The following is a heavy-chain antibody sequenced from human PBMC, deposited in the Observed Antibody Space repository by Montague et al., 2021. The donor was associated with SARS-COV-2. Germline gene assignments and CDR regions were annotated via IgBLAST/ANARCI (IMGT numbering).Heavy chain of an antibody. V-gene: IGHV4-61*02. J-gene: IGHJ4*02. CDR2: VYNTGST. CDR3: ARPVVYDGYTFAYFDF. D-gene: IGHD5-24*01. Sequence: TLSLTCTVSGGSISSGSYYWSWIRQPAGKGLEWIGRVYNTGSTNYNPSLKSRVTISGDTSRNQFSLRLTSVTAADTAMYYCARPVVYDGYTFAYFDFWGQGVLVTVSS. CDR1: GGSISSGSYY.